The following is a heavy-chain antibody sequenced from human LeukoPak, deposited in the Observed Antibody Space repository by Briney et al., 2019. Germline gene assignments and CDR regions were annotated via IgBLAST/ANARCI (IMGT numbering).Heavy chain of an antibody. J-gene: IGHJ2*01. CDR1: GGSISSYY. Sequence: PSETLSLTCTVSGGSISSYYWSWVRQPAGKGLEWIGRIYTSGSTNYHPSLKSRVTMSVDTSKNQFSLKLSSVTAADTAVYYCARGASGSSNWYFDLWGRGTLVTVSS. CDR2: IYTSGST. CDR3: ARGASGSSNWYFDL. D-gene: IGHD3-22*01. V-gene: IGHV4-4*07.